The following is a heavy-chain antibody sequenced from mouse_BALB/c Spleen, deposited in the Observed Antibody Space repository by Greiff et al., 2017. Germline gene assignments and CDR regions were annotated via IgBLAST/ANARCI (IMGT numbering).Heavy chain of an antibody. Sequence: QVQLKQSGAELARPGASVKLSCKASGYTFTSYWMQWVKQRPGQGLEWIGAIYPGDGDTRYTQKFKGKATLTADKSSSTAYMQLSSLASEDSAVYYCARAYGNQAWFAYWGQGTLVTVSA. V-gene: IGHV1-87*01. D-gene: IGHD2-1*01. CDR3: ARAYGNQAWFAY. CDR2: IYPGDGDT. J-gene: IGHJ3*01. CDR1: GYTFTSYW.